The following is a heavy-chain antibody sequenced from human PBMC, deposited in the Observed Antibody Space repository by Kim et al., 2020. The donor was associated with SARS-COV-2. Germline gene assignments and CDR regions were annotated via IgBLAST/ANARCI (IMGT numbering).Heavy chain of an antibody. J-gene: IGHJ4*02. V-gene: IGHV7-4-1*02. Sequence: ASVTVSCKASGYTFRSYAMNWVRQAPGQGLEWIGWINTNTGHPTYAQGFTGRFVFSLDTSVSTAYLQISSLKAEDTAVYYCARAENWSGITSAASNYWGQGTLVTVSS. CDR3: ARAENWSGITSAASNY. CDR1: GYTFRSYA. CDR2: INTNTGHP. D-gene: IGHD6-13*01.